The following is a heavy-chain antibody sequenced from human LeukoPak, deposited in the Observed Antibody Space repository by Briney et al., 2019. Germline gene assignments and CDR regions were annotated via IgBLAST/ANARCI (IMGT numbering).Heavy chain of an antibody. D-gene: IGHD5-24*01. CDR2: IHYSGTT. Sequence: SETLSLTCTVSGAPISTYSWGWIRQPPGKGLEWIGYIHYSGTTDYIPSLKSRVTISGDTSNNQFSLKVSSVTAADTAVYYCARAGPRRDGYNVDYWGQGILVNVSS. CDR3: ARAGPRRDGYNVDY. V-gene: IGHV4-59*01. J-gene: IGHJ4*02. CDR1: GAPISTYS.